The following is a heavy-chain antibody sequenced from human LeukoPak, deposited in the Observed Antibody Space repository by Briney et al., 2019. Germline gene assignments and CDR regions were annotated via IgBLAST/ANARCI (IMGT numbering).Heavy chain of an antibody. J-gene: IGHJ6*02. CDR2: ISSNGGST. CDR3: VKGLGPYYYYGMDV. CDR1: GFTFNNYW. V-gene: IGHV3-64D*06. D-gene: IGHD7-27*01. Sequence: GGSLRLSCAASGFTFNNYWIHWVRQVPGKGLEYVSAISSNGGSTYYADSVKGRFTISRDNSKNTLYLQMSSLRAEDTAVYYCVKGLGPYYYYGMDVWGQGTTVTVSS.